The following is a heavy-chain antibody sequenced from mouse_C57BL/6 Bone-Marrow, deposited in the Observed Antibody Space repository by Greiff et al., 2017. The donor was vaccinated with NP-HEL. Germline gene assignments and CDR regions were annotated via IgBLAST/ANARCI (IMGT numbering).Heavy chain of an antibody. Sequence: VQLQQSGAELVRPGTSVKMSCKASGYTFTNYWIGWAKQRPGHGLEWIGDIYPGGGYTNYNEKFKGKATLTADKSSSTAYMQFSSLTSEDSAIYYGARSGYYGSSLAYWGQGTLVTVSA. D-gene: IGHD1-1*01. J-gene: IGHJ3*01. CDR2: IYPGGGYT. CDR1: GYTFTNYW. CDR3: ARSGYYGSSLAY. V-gene: IGHV1-63*01.